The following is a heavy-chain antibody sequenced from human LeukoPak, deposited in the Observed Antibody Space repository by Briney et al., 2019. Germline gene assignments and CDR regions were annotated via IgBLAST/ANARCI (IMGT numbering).Heavy chain of an antibody. CDR2: IIPILGIA. Sequence: ASVKVSCKASGGTFSSYAISWVRQAPGQGLEWMGRIIPILGIAIYAQKFQGRVTMTEDTSTDTAYMELSSLRSEDTAVYYCATDNPLLSGSYYYGMDVWGQGTTSPSP. CDR3: ATDNPLLSGSYYYGMDV. J-gene: IGHJ6*02. D-gene: IGHD3-10*01. CDR1: GGTFSSYA. V-gene: IGHV1-69*04.